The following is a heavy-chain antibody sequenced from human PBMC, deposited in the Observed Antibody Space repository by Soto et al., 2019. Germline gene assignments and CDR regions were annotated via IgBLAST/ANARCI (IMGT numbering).Heavy chain of an antibody. V-gene: IGHV6-1*01. CDR3: ARERPGITMVRGVMPRNDAFDI. CDR1: GDSVSSNSAA. J-gene: IGHJ3*02. Sequence: SQTLSLTCAISGDSVSSNSAAWNWIRQSPSRGLEWLGRTYYRSKWYNDYAVSVKSRITINPDTSKNQFSLQLNSVTPEDTAVYYCARERPGITMVRGVMPRNDAFDIWGQGTMVTVSS. D-gene: IGHD3-10*01. CDR2: TYYRSKWYN.